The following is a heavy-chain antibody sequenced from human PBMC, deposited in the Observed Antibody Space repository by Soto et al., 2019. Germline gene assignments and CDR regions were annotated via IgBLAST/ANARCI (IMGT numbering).Heavy chain of an antibody. D-gene: IGHD6-13*01. CDR3: ARSSSSWYAHALFFDY. J-gene: IGHJ4*02. CDR2: IYYSGST. V-gene: IGHV4-39*07. CDR1: GDSINNRSYY. Sequence: PSETLSLTCTVTGDSINNRSYYWGWIRQPPGKGLEWIGSIYYSGSTNYNPSLKSRVTISVDTSKNQFSLKLSSVTAADTAVYYCARSSSSWYAHALFFDYWGQGTLVTVSS.